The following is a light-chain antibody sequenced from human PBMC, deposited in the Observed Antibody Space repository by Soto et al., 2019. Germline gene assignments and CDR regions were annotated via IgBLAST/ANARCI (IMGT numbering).Light chain of an antibody. Sequence: QSALTQPPPASGTPGQRVTISCAGSNSNIGSNTVNWYQQLPGTAPKLLIYYDNLRPSGVPDRISGSKSGTSASLAISGLQSDDGADYYCAAWDDSLNGRVFGTGTKVTV. J-gene: IGLJ1*01. CDR2: YDN. CDR1: NSNIGSNT. V-gene: IGLV1-44*01. CDR3: AAWDDSLNGRV.